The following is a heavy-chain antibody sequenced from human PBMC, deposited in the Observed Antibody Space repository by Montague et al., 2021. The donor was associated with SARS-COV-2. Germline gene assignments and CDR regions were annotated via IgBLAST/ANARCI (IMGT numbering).Heavy chain of an antibody. D-gene: IGHD3-22*01. CDR2: INHRGST. CDR1: DGSFSDYS. CDR3: ARGRQRINMVVVVVTGGEYYDF. J-gene: IGHJ4*02. Sequence: SETLSLTCAVYDGSFSDYSWTWIRQPPGKGLEWIGEINHRGSTNYNPSLKSRVTISVDTSKNQFSLKMTSVTAADTAVYYCARGRQRINMVVVVVTGGEYYDFWGQGTLVAVSS. V-gene: IGHV4-34*01.